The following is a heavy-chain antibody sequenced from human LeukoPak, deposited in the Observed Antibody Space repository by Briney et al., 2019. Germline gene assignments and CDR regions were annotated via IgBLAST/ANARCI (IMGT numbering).Heavy chain of an antibody. Sequence: SQTLSLTCAISGDSVSNNNTAWNWIRQSPSRGLVWLGRTYYRSKWYNDYAVSVKSRITINPDTSKNQFSLQLDSVTPDDTAVYYCARDRTGGPLFDCWGQGALVTVSS. V-gene: IGHV6-1*01. CDR3: ARDRTGGPLFDC. D-gene: IGHD4-23*01. CDR2: TYYRSKWYN. CDR1: GDSVSNNNTA. J-gene: IGHJ4*02.